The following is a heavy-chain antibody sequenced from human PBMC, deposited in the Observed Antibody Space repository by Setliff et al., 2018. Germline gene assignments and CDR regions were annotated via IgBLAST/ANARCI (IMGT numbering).Heavy chain of an antibody. D-gene: IGHD3-16*01. Sequence: ASVKVSCKTSGYPFVGYFIYWMRQAPGQGLEWVGRIDPKSGRTKYAVKFQGRVTMTRDTSSSTIYMEVNSLTSDDTAVYFCAKQGDLAFDYWGQGTQVTVSS. V-gene: IGHV1-2*06. CDR1: GYPFVGYF. J-gene: IGHJ4*02. CDR2: IDPKSGRT. CDR3: AKQGDLAFDY.